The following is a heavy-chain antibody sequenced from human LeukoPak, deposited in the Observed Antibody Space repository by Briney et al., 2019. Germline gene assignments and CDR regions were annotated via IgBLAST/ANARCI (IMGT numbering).Heavy chain of an antibody. CDR1: GYSFTNFD. CDR2: MNPNSGNK. J-gene: IGHJ6*03. D-gene: IGHD6-19*01. V-gene: IGHV1-8*01. CDR3: ARGPQWRGDYYYMDV. Sequence: GASVKVSCKASGYSFTNFDINWVRQGTGQGLEWMGWMNPNSGNKGYAQKFQGRVTMTMNTSITTAYMELSSLRSEDTAVYYCARGPQWRGDYYYMDVWGRGTTVTVSS.